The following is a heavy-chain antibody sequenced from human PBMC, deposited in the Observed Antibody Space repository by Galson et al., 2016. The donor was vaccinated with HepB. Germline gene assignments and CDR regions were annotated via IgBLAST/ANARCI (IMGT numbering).Heavy chain of an antibody. CDR1: GFTFSNYG. Sequence: SLRLSCAASGFTFSNYGMHWVRQAPGKGLEWVAVISYDGSHKFYTDSVRGRFPISRDNSQNTLYLQMNSLRAEDTAVYYCAKGDLSGDSLDYWGQGTLVTVSS. D-gene: IGHD2-21*02. CDR2: ISYDGSHK. CDR3: AKGDLSGDSLDY. V-gene: IGHV3-30*18. J-gene: IGHJ4*02.